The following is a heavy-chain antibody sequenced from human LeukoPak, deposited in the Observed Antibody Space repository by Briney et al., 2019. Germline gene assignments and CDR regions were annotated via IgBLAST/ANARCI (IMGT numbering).Heavy chain of an antibody. V-gene: IGHV3-53*01. CDR1: GVTVNNNY. J-gene: IGHJ4*02. CDR3: VRDENPGTLGY. Sequence: GGSLRLSCAVSGVTVNNNYMHWVRQAPGKGLEGVSVIYSGDYTYYADSVKGRFTISRDDSKNTLYLQMNSVRAEDTAVYYCVRDENPGTLGYWGQGTLVTVSS. CDR2: IYSGDYT. D-gene: IGHD1-1*01.